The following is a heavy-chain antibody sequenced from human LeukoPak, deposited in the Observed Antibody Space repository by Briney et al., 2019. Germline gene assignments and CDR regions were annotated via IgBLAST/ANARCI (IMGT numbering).Heavy chain of an antibody. CDR2: IYYSGST. CDR1: GGSISSYY. Sequence: SETLSLTCTVSGGSISSYYWSWIRQPPGKGLEWIGYIYYSGSTNYNPSLKSRVTISVDTSKNQFSLKLSSVTAADTAVYYCARVPIAAAPTGWFDPWGQGTLVTVSS. V-gene: IGHV4-59*01. J-gene: IGHJ5*02. CDR3: ARVPIAAAPTGWFDP. D-gene: IGHD6-13*01.